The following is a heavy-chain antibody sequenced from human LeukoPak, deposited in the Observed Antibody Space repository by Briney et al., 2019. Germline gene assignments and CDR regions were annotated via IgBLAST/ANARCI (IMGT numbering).Heavy chain of an antibody. CDR1: GFTFSNYA. CDR2: ISGNGGKI. D-gene: IGHD1-26*01. J-gene: IGHJ4*02. Sequence: PGGSLRLSCAASGFTFSNYAMAWVRQAPGKGLEWVSGISGNGGKIYYAGSVKGRFTISRDNSKNTLYLQMNSLRAEDAAVYYCARDKPRGSYYGSIFDSWGQGTLVTVSS. CDR3: ARDKPRGSYYGSIFDS. V-gene: IGHV3-23*01.